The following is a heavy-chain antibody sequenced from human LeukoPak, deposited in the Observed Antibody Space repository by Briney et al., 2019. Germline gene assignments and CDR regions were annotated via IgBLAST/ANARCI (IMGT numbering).Heavy chain of an antibody. V-gene: IGHV1-8*01. D-gene: IGHD2-2*01. CDR3: ARAKRAYCSSTSCYFLGY. CDR1: GYTFTSYD. Sequence: ASVKVSCKASGYTFTSYDINWVRQATGQGLEWMGWMNPNSGNTGYAQKFQGRVTMTRNTSISTAYMELSSLRSEDTAVYYCARAKRAYCSSTSCYFLGYWGQGTLVTASS. J-gene: IGHJ4*02. CDR2: MNPNSGNT.